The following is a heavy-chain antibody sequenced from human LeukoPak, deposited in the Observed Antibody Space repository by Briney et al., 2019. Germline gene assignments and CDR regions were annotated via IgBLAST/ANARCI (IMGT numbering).Heavy chain of an antibody. Sequence: SQTLSLTCAISGDSVSSNSAAWNWIRQSPSRGLEWLGRAYYRSKWYSDYAESVRSRITINPDTSKNQFSLQLNSVTPEDTAVYHCARDLRAEIDYWGQGTLITASS. V-gene: IGHV6-1*01. CDR1: GDSVSSNSAA. CDR3: ARDLRAEIDY. CDR2: AYYRSKWYS. D-gene: IGHD1-14*01. J-gene: IGHJ4*02.